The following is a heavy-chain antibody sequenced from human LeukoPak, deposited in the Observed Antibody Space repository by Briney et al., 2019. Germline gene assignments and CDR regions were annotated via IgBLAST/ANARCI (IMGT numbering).Heavy chain of an antibody. Sequence: GGSLRLSCAASGFPFSDYYMTWIREAPGKGLEWISYIGSSSTYTHYADSVKVRFTISRDNAKNSLYLQMNSLRAEDTAVYYCARDKESSGWYLTPYYYGMDVGGKGTTVTVSS. CDR2: IGSSSTYT. CDR3: ARDKESSGWYLTPYYYGMDV. J-gene: IGHJ6*04. V-gene: IGHV3-11*06. D-gene: IGHD6-13*01. CDR1: GFPFSDYY.